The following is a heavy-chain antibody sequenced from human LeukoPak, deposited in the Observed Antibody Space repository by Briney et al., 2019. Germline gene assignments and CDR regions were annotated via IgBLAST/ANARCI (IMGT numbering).Heavy chain of an antibody. D-gene: IGHD3-10*01. J-gene: IGHJ6*03. CDR1: GYTFTGYY. CDR3: ASGPVTGSYYHYYYYYMDV. V-gene: IGHV1-2*02. CDR2: INPNSGGT. Sequence: ASVKVSCKASGYTFTGYYMHWLRQAPGQGLEWMGWINPNSGGTNYAQKFQGRVTMTRDTSISTAYMELSRLRSDDTGVYYCASGPVTGSYYHYYYYYMDVWGKGTTVTISS.